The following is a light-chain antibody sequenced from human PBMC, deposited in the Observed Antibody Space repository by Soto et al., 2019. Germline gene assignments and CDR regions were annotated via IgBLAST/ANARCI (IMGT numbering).Light chain of an antibody. CDR1: QTILSN. V-gene: IGKV3D-11*03. Sequence: PGERVTLSCRASQTILSNLAWYQQKPGQAPRLLIYDASNRATGIPARFSGSGSETDFTLTISSLEPEDFAVYYCQQYDTLITFGGGTKVDIK. CDR3: QQYDTLIT. CDR2: DAS. J-gene: IGKJ4*01.